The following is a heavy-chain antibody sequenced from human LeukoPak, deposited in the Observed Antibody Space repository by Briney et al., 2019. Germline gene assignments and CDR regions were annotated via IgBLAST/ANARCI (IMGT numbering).Heavy chain of an antibody. D-gene: IGHD3-22*01. J-gene: IGHJ4*02. CDR1: GFTVSSNY. V-gene: IGHV3-53*01. CDR3: AKDVLPYYYDSSGYDY. CDR2: IYSGGST. Sequence: PGGSLRLSCAASGFTVSSNYMSWVRQAPGKGLEWVSVIYSGGSTYYADSVKGRFSISRDNSKNTLYLQMNSLRAEDTAVYYCAKDVLPYYYDSSGYDYWGQGTLVTVSS.